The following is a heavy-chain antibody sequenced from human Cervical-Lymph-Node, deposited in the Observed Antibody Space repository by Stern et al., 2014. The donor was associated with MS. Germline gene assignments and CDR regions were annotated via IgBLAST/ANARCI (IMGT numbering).Heavy chain of an antibody. CDR3: VRDEDRVGAIQYHFAN. V-gene: IGHV3-33*01. CDR1: GFTFSYYG. D-gene: IGHD1-26*01. Sequence: QVQLVESGGGVVQPGRSLRLSCRASGFTFSYYGMHWVRQAPGKGLEWVAVIWSDGRKEYYADSVKGRFTISRDNSNNMMSIQMNSLRAEDTAVYYCVRDEDRVGAIQYHFANWGQGTLVTVSS. J-gene: IGHJ4*02. CDR2: IWSDGRKE.